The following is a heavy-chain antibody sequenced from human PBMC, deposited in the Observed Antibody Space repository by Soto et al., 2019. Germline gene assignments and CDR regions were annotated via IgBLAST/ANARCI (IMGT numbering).Heavy chain of an antibody. CDR3: ARRYGGNFDY. V-gene: IGHV4-59*01. CDR1: GGSISSYY. CDR2: IYYSGST. J-gene: IGHJ4*02. Sequence: QVQLQESGPGLVKPSETLSLTCTVSGGSISSYYWSWIRQPPGKGLEWIGYIYYSGSTNYNPSLXGXVXITXDRSKNQFSLKLSSVTAADTAVYYCARRYGGNFDYWGQGTLVTVSS. D-gene: IGHD1-26*01.